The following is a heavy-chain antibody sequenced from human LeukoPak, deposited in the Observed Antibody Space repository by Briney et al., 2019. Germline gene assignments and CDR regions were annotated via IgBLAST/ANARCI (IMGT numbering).Heavy chain of an antibody. CDR3: ARVTYDILTGPLDY. V-gene: IGHV3-20*04. J-gene: IGHJ4*02. D-gene: IGHD3-9*01. CDR1: GFMFGDYG. CDR2: INWNGGST. Sequence: PGGSLRLSCAASGFMFGDYGMSWVRQAPGKGLEWVSGINWNGGSTGYADSVKGRFTISRDNAKNSLYLQMNSLRAEDTALYYCARVTYDILTGPLDYWGQGTLVTVSS.